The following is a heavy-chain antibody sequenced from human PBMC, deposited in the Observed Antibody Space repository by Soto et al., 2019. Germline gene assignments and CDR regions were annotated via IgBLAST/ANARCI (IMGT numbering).Heavy chain of an antibody. J-gene: IGHJ3*02. CDR1: GGSISSGGYY. Sequence: QVQLQESGPGLVKPSQTLSLTCTVSGGSISSGGYYWSWIRQHPGKGLEWIGYLYYSGSTYYNPCLKTRVTISVDTSKNQFSLKLSSVTAADTAVYYCARVSMIVVVITTGAFDIWGQGTMVTVSS. CDR3: ARVSMIVVVITTGAFDI. CDR2: LYYSGST. D-gene: IGHD3-22*01. V-gene: IGHV4-31*03.